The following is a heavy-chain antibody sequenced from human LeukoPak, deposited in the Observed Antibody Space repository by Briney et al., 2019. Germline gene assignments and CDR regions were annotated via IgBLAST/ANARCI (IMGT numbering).Heavy chain of an antibody. D-gene: IGHD3-16*01. CDR3: AREPRVGESTSNF. V-gene: IGHV1-69*13. Sequence: SVKVSCKASGGTFSGYAISWVRQAPGQGLEWMGGIIPTSSVPNYAQRFRDRLTISADESARTAYLELSSLTSDDTAVYYCAREPRVGESTSNFWGQGTLVTVSS. CDR1: GGTFSGYA. J-gene: IGHJ4*02. CDR2: IIPTSSVP.